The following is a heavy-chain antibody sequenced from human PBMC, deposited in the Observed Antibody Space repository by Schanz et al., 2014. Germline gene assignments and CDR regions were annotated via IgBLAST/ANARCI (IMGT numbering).Heavy chain of an antibody. Sequence: QVQLVESGGGVVQPGRSLRLSCAASGFTFSSYGMHWVRQAPGKGLVWVSRINGDGSNTNYADSVKGRFTISGDSSKYTVYIQMNSLRAEDTAVYYCARGGPAYYFDDWGQGTLLTVSS. J-gene: IGHJ4*02. CDR2: INGDGSNT. CDR1: GFTFSSYG. CDR3: ARGGPAYYFDD. V-gene: IGHV3-30*06.